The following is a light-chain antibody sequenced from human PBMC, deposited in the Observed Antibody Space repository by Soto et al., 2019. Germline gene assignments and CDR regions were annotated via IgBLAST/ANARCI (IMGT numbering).Light chain of an antibody. V-gene: IGKV1-27*01. J-gene: IGKJ1*01. CDR3: QNFDSAPQT. Sequence: DIQMTQSPSSLSASVGDRVTITCQASQDISNYLNWYQQKPGKAPKLLIYDASNLQSGVPSRFRGGGSGTEFTLTISSLQPEDVATYYCQNFDSAPQTVGQGTKVDSK. CDR1: QDISNY. CDR2: DAS.